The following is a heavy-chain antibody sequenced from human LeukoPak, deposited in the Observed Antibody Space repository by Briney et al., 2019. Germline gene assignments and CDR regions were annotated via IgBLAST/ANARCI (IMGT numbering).Heavy chain of an antibody. CDR2: INSDGSST. CDR3: ARDGSDILTDYYALTGNNWFDP. J-gene: IGHJ5*02. D-gene: IGHD3-9*01. V-gene: IGHV3-74*01. CDR1: GFTFSTYW. Sequence: GGSLRLSCAASGFTFSTYWMSWVRQAPGKGLVWVSRINSDGSSTSYADSVKGRFTISRDNAKNTLYLQMNSLRAEDTAVYYCARDGSDILTDYYALTGNNWFDPWGQGTLVTVSS.